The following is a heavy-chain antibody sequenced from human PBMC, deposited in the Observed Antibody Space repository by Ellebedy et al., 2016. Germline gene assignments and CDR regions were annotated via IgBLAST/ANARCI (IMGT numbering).Heavy chain of an antibody. CDR1: GFTFSSYW. V-gene: IGHV3-7*04. CDR3: AREVRVVPAASHPANYYYYYGMDV. Sequence: GGSLRLSXAASGFTFSSYWMSWVRQAPGKGLEWVANIKQDGSEKYYVDSVKGRFTISRDNAKNSLYLQMNSLRAEDTAVYYCAREVRVVPAASHPANYYYYYGMDVWGQGTTVTVSS. J-gene: IGHJ6*02. CDR2: IKQDGSEK. D-gene: IGHD2-2*01.